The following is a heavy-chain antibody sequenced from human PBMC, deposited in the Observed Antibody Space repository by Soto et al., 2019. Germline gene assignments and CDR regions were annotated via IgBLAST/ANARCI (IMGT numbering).Heavy chain of an antibody. D-gene: IGHD3-16*02. V-gene: IGHV3-74*01. CDR2: INSDETTT. Sequence: SGGSLRLSCVASGFTITNYWMHWVRQAPGKGLVWVSRINSDETTTDYADSVKGRFTISRDNAENTVYLQMNSLRAEDSAVYYCARGFRWGMDVWGQGTTVTVSS. CDR3: ARGFRWGMDV. CDR1: GFTITNYW. J-gene: IGHJ6*02.